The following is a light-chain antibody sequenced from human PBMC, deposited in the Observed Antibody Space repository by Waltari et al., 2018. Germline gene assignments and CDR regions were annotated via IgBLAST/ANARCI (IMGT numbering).Light chain of an antibody. CDR2: EVN. CDR1: SADVGGYNL. J-gene: IGLJ2*01. V-gene: IGLV2-23*02. Sequence: QSALTQPASVSGSPGQSITITCTGSSADVGGYNLVSWSHHHPGQAPRLLIYEVNERPSGIPSRVSGSKSGNTASLTISGLQIEDEADYYCCSYGGVNTLGVLFGGGSKLTV. CDR3: CSYGGVNTLGVL.